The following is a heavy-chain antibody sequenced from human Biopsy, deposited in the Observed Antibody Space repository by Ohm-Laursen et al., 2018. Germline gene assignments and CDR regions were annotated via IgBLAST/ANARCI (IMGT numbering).Heavy chain of an antibody. CDR3: AKDTMNHIAGLDVRSDDFDV. D-gene: IGHD3-22*01. CDR2: ISPDSGGT. V-gene: IGHV1-2*02. CDR1: GYAVNDYF. J-gene: IGHJ4*03. Sequence: ASVKVSCKGSGYAVNDYFLHWLRQAPGQGPEWMGWISPDSGGTNYAQKFQGRVTMTTDTCTSTVYLELRRLISDDTAVYYCAKDTMNHIAGLDVRSDDFDVWGQGTLVTVSS.